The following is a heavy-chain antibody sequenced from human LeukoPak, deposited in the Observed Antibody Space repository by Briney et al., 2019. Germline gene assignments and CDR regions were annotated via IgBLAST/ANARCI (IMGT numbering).Heavy chain of an antibody. D-gene: IGHD6-19*01. CDR3: ARGKSIAVAVDY. Sequence: SETLSLTCTVSGGSISSYYWSWIRQPPGKGLEWIGYIYYSGSTNYNPSLKSRVTISVDTSKNQFSLKLSSVTAAGTAVYYCARGKSIAVAVDYWGQGTLVTVSS. J-gene: IGHJ4*02. CDR1: GGSISSYY. V-gene: IGHV4-59*01. CDR2: IYYSGST.